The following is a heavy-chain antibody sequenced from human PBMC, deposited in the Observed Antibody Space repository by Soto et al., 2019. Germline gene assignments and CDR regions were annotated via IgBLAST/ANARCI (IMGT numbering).Heavy chain of an antibody. D-gene: IGHD3-3*01. CDR3: AKVGYDFWSGWDYYYGIDV. CDR2: ISGSGGST. V-gene: IGHV3-23*01. J-gene: IGHJ6*02. Sequence: GGSLRLSCAASGFTFSSYAMSWVRQAPGKGLEWVSAISGSGGSTYYADSVKGRFTISRDNSKNTLYLQMNSLRAEDTAVYYCAKVGYDFWSGWDYYYGIDVWGQGTTVTVSS. CDR1: GFTFSSYA.